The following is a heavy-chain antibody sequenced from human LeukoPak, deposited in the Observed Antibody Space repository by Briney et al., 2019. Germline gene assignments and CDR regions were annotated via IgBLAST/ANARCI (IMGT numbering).Heavy chain of an antibody. CDR2: IYYSGST. CDR1: GGSISSYY. Sequence: SETLSLTCTVSGGSISSYYWSWIRQPPGKGLEWIGYIYYSGSTNYNPSLKSRVTISVDTSKNQFSLKLSSVTAAGTAVYYCARENPALDAFDIWGQGTMVTVSS. CDR3: ARENPALDAFDI. V-gene: IGHV4-59*01. J-gene: IGHJ3*02.